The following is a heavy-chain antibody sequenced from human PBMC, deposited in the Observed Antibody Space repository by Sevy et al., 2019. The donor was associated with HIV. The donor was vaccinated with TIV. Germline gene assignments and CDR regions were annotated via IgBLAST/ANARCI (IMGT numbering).Heavy chain of an antibody. CDR1: GFTFSSYG. J-gene: IGHJ3*02. D-gene: IGHD3-9*01. Sequence: GGSLRLSCAASGFTFSSYGMHWVRQAPGKGLEWVAVIWYDGSNKYYADSVKGRFTISRDNSKNTLYLQMNSPRAEDTAVYYCARDSDWLSAFDIWGQGTMVTVSS. CDR2: IWYDGSNK. V-gene: IGHV3-33*01. CDR3: ARDSDWLSAFDI.